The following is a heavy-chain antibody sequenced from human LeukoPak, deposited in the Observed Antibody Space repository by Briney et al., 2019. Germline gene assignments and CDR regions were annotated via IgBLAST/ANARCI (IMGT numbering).Heavy chain of an antibody. CDR2: IKQDGSEK. CDR1: GFTFSSYW. D-gene: IGHD6-13*01. J-gene: IGHJ4*02. CDR3: ARLFRASWYYFDY. V-gene: IGHV3-7*01. Sequence: PGGSLRLSCAASGFTFSSYWMSWVRQAPGKGLEWVANIKQDGSEKYYVDSVKGRFTISRDNAKNSLYLQMNSLRAEDTAVYYCARLFRASWYYFDYWGQGTLVTVSS.